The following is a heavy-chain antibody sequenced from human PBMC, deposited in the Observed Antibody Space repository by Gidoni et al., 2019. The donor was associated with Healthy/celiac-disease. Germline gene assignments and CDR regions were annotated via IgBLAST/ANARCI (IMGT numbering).Heavy chain of an antibody. CDR2: ISGSGGST. V-gene: IGHV3-23*04. J-gene: IGHJ2*01. Sequence: EVQLVESGGGLVQPGGSLSLPCAASGFTFRRYAMSWVRQAPGKGLEWVSAISGSGGSTYYADSVKGRFTISGDNSKNTLYLQMNSLRAEDTAVYYCAKEGLGRYFDLWGRGTLVTVSS. CDR1: GFTFRRYA. CDR3: AKEGLGRYFDL.